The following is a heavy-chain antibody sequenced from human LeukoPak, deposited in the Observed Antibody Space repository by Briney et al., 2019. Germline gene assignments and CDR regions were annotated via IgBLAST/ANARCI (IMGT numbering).Heavy chain of an antibody. CDR3: AKDHPSDGWPTFES. CDR1: GFTFSSYS. J-gene: IGHJ4*02. D-gene: IGHD2-15*01. V-gene: IGHV3-23*01. CDR2: ITNNGGKT. Sequence: GGSLRLSCAASGFTFSSYSMSWVRQAPGKGLEWLASITNNGGKTYYADSVKGRFIISRDESQNTVDLTMSSLRVEDTALYYCAKDHPSDGWPTFESWGPGVLVTVSS.